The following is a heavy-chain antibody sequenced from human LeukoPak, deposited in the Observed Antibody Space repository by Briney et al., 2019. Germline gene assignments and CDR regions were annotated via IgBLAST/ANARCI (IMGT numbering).Heavy chain of an antibody. CDR2: IRYDGTNK. D-gene: IGHD3-10*01. CDR1: AFTFTSYG. Sequence: GGSLRLSCAASAFTFTSYGLHWVRQAPGKGLEWVAFIRYDGTNKYYADPVKGRFTISRDNAKNSLFLQMNSLRVEDTAVYYCARDYYYYDSGSYYSNIANWGQGTLVTVSS. CDR3: ARDYYYYDSGSYYSNIAN. V-gene: IGHV3-30*02. J-gene: IGHJ4*02.